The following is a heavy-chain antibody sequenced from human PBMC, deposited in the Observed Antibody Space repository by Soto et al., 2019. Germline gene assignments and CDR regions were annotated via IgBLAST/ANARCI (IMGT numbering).Heavy chain of an antibody. D-gene: IGHD2-2*01. J-gene: IGHJ4*02. V-gene: IGHV1-46*03. CDR3: GRDGGYQRFDY. Sequence: QVQLVQYGAEVKKPGASVKVSCKASGYTFTTYYIHWVRQAPGQGLQWMGIINPSGGNITYAQKFQGRVTMTRDTSTSTVYMELSSLRSEDTAVYYCGRDGGYQRFDYWGQGALVTVSS. CDR1: GYTFTTYY. CDR2: INPSGGNI.